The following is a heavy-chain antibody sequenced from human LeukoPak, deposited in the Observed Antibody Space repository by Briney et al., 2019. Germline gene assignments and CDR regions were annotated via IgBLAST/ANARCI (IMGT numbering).Heavy chain of an antibody. V-gene: IGHV4-39*01. CDR2: IYHSGST. J-gene: IGHJ5*02. CDR3: ARQKGSSGWKRGWFDP. D-gene: IGHD6-19*01. CDR1: GGSISSSSYY. Sequence: SETLSLTCTVSGGSISSSSYYWGWIRQPPGKGLEWIGSIYHSGSTYYNPSLKSRVTISVDTSKNQFSLKLSSVTAADTAVYYCARQKGSSGWKRGWFDPWGQGTLVTVSS.